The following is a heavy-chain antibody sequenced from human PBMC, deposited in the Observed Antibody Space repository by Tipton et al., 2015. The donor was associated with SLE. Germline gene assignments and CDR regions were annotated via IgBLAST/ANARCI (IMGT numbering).Heavy chain of an antibody. CDR1: GFAFDDYA. J-gene: IGHJ4*02. CDR2: ISWNSGTI. V-gene: IGHV3-9*01. D-gene: IGHD1-26*01. Sequence: RSLRLSCVASGFAFDDYAMHWVRQTPGKGLEWVSGISWNSGTIGYGDSAKGRFTISRDNAKNYLFLQMNSLRAEDTALYYCAKDLGPYSGSYVFDNWGQGTLVTVSS. CDR3: AKDLGPYSGSYVFDN.